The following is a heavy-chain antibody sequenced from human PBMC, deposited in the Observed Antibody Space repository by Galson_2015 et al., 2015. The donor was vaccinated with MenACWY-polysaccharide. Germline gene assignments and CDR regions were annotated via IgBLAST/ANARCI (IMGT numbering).Heavy chain of an antibody. D-gene: IGHD5-12*01. V-gene: IGHV1-2*02. CDR2: INPNSGGT. J-gene: IGHJ6*02. CDR3: ARDGSDIVATISYYYYGMDV. Sequence: SVKVSCKASGYTFTGYYMHWVRQAPGQGLEWMGWINPNSGGTNYAQKFQGRVTMTRDTSISTAYMELSRLRSDDTAVYYCARDGSDIVATISYYYYGMDVWGQGTLVTVSS. CDR1: GYTFTGYY.